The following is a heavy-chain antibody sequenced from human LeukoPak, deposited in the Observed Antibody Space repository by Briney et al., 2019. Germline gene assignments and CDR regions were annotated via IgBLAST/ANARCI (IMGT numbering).Heavy chain of an antibody. CDR2: IYHDENVK. J-gene: IGHJ4*02. D-gene: IGHD2-15*01. Sequence: GGSLRLSCAASGFIFSNFGMHWVRQAPGKGLEWVTFIYHDENVKYYADSVKGRFTISRDNSKNTLYLQMNSLRAEDTAVYYCAKVIPDIVVVVAATAPFDYWGQGTLVTVSS. CDR3: AKVIPDIVVVVAATAPFDY. V-gene: IGHV3-30*02. CDR1: GFIFSNFG.